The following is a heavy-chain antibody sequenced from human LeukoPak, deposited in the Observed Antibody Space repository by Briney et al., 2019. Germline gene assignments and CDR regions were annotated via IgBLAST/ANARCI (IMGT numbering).Heavy chain of an antibody. CDR3: ARLVELWAMGVDY. CDR1: GGSISSSSYY. D-gene: IGHD3-16*01. Sequence: SETLSLTCTVSGGSISSSSYYWGWIRQPPGKGLEWTGSIYYSGSTYYNPSLKSRVTISVDTSKNQFSLKLSSVTAADTAVYYCARLVELWAMGVDYGGRGTLVTVTS. J-gene: IGHJ4*02. CDR2: IYYSGST. V-gene: IGHV4-39*01.